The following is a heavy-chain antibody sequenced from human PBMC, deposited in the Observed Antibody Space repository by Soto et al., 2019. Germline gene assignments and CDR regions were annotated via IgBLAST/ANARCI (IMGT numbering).Heavy chain of an antibody. CDR2: INKDGSGI. CDR3: ARLHYYYYYKDV. J-gene: IGHJ6*03. V-gene: IGHV3-74*01. Sequence: SGGALSLSCAASGVTFYAYWMHWVRQAPGKGLVWVSRINKDGSGIGYADSVKGRFTISRDNAKNSLYLQMNSLRAEDTALYHCARLHYYYYYKDVWGKGTTVTVSS. CDR1: GVTFYAYW.